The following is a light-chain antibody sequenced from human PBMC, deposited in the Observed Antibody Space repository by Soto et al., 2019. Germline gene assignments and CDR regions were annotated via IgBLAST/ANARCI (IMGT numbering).Light chain of an antibody. CDR2: EGS. J-gene: IGLJ1*01. V-gene: IGLV2-23*01. Sequence: QSALTQPASVSGSPGQSITISCTGTSSDVGSYNLVSWYQQHPGKAPKLMIYEGSKRPSGVSNRFSGSKSGNTASLTISGLQAEDEADYYCCSYAGFSTPNDVFGTGTKLTVL. CDR3: CSYAGFSTPNDV. CDR1: SSDVGSYNL.